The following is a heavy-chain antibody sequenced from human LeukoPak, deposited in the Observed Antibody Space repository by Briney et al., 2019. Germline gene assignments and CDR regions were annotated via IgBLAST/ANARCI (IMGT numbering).Heavy chain of an antibody. V-gene: IGHV3-21*01. CDR1: GFTFSSYS. CDR2: ISSSSSYI. D-gene: IGHD5-18*01. CDR3: ARDSPGYSYAGGAFDI. Sequence: GGSLRLSCAASGFTFSSYSMNWVRQAPGKGLEWVSSISSSSSYIYYADSVKGRFTISRDNAKNSLYLQMNSLRAEDTAVYYCARDSPGYSYAGGAFDIWGQGTMVTVSS. J-gene: IGHJ3*02.